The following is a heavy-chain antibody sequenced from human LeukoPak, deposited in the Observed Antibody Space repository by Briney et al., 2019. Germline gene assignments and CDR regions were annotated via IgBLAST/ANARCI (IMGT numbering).Heavy chain of an antibody. D-gene: IGHD3-22*01. J-gene: IGHJ5*01. CDR1: GFTFSSYG. CDR3: AKDGALGYYDNWFDC. Sequence: HPGGSLRLSCAASGFTFSSYGMHWVRQAPGKGLEWVAFIRYDGSNKYYADSVKGRFTISRDNSKNTLYLQMNSLRADDTAVYYCAKDGALGYYDNWFDCWGQGTLVTVSS. CDR2: IRYDGSNK. V-gene: IGHV3-30*02.